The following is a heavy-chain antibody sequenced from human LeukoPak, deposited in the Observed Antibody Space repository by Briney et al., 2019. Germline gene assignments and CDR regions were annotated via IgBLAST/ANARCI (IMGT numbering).Heavy chain of an antibody. CDR1: GYTFTSHA. V-gene: IGHV1-2*02. D-gene: IGHD3-10*01. Sequence: ASVKVSCKASGYTFTSHAMNWVRQAPGQGLEWMGWINPNSGGTNYAQKFQGRVTMTRDTSISTAYMELSRLRSDDTAVYYCARAYGSGSYYNYYYYYYMDVWGKGTTVTISS. CDR2: INPNSGGT. CDR3: ARAYGSGSYYNYYYYYYMDV. J-gene: IGHJ6*03.